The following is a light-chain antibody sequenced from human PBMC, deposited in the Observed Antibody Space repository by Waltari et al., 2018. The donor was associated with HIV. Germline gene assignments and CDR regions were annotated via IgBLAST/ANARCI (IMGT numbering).Light chain of an antibody. CDR2: EVA. CDR1: NSDIGTYNY. CDR3: SSYTPTSFVV. Sequence: QSALTQPASVSGSPGQSTTISCFGTNSDIGTYNYVSWYQQHPGKVPKLLIYEVANRPSGISHRFSGSKSGNTAYLTLSGLQAEDEADYYCSSYTPTSFVVFGGGTKLTVL. V-gene: IGLV2-14*01. J-gene: IGLJ2*01.